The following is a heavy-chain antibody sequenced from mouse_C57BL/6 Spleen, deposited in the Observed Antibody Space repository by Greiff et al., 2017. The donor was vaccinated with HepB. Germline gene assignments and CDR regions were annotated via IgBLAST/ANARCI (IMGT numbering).Heavy chain of an antibody. CDR3: TSLYLEVAY. CDR2: IDPENGDT. J-gene: IGHJ3*01. CDR1: GFNIKDDY. D-gene: IGHD5-1-1*01. V-gene: IGHV14-4*01. Sequence: VQLKESGAELVRPGASVKLSCTASGFNIKDDYMHWVKQRPEQGLEWIGWIDPENGDTEYASKFQGKATITAYTSSNTAYLQLSSLTSEDTAVYYCTSLYLEVAYWGQGTLVTVSA.